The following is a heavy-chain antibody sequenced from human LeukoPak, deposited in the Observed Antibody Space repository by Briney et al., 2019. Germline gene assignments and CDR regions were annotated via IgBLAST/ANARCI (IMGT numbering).Heavy chain of an antibody. V-gene: IGHV1-69*05. D-gene: IGHD1-26*01. Sequence: ASVKVSCKASGGTFSSYSISWVRQAPGQGLEGMGGVISIFGTAHYAQKFQGRVTITTAESTRTAYMELSSLRSEDTAVYYCARGRGGSYSGPFDYWGQGTLVTVSS. CDR1: GGTFSSYS. J-gene: IGHJ4*02. CDR2: VISIFGTA. CDR3: ARGRGGSYSGPFDY.